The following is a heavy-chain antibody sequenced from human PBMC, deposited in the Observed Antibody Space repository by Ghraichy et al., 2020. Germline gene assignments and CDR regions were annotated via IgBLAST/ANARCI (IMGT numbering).Heavy chain of an antibody. CDR3: ARTAVAGFYFDD. CDR2: IDWDDDK. CDR1: GFSLSTSKVR. J-gene: IGHJ4*02. V-gene: IGHV2-70*04. D-gene: IGHD6-19*01. Sequence: SGPTLVKPTQTLTLTCTFSGFSLSTSKVRVSWIRQPPGKALEWLARIDWDDDKFYSTSLKTRLTISRDTSKNQVVLTMTNMDPVDTATYYCARTAVAGFYFDDWGQGTLVTVSS.